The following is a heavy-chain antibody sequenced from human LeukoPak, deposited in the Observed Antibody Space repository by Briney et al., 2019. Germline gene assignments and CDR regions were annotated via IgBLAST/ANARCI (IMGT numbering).Heavy chain of an antibody. V-gene: IGHV5-51*01. CDR2: IYPGDSDT. D-gene: IGHD6-19*01. J-gene: IGHJ6*03. CDR3: AEVGVAGTPIDYYYMDV. Sequence: GESLKISCKGSGYSFTAYWIGWVRQMPGKGLEWMGIIYPGDSDTRYSPSFQGQVTISADKSISTAYLQWSSLNASDTAMYYCAEVGVAGTPIDYYYMDVWGKGTTVTVSS. CDR1: GYSFTAYW.